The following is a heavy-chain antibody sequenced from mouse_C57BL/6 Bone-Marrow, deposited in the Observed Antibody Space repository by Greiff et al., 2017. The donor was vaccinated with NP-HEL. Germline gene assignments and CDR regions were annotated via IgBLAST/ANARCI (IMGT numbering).Heavy chain of an antibody. CDR3: ARQGYYGSSSFDY. CDR2: ISSGSSTI. J-gene: IGHJ2*01. Sequence: EVKLMESGGGLVKPGGSLKLSCAASGFTFSDYGMHWVRQAPEKGLEWVAYISSGSSTIYYADTVKGRFTISRDNAKNTLFLQMTSLRSEDTAMDYCARQGYYGSSSFDYWGQGTTLTVSS. D-gene: IGHD1-1*01. V-gene: IGHV5-17*01. CDR1: GFTFSDYG.